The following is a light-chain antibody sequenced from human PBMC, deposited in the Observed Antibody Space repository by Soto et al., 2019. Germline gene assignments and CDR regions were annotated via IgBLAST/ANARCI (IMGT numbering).Light chain of an antibody. CDR2: SAS. Sequence: EIVLTQSPGTLSLSPGERATLSCRASQSVSSSHLAWYQQKPGQAPRLLIYSASSRATGIPDRFSGSGSGTEFTLIISSLQSEDFAVYYCQQYNNWPWTFGQGTKGDIK. V-gene: IGKV3D-15*01. J-gene: IGKJ1*01. CDR3: QQYNNWPWT. CDR1: QSVSSSH.